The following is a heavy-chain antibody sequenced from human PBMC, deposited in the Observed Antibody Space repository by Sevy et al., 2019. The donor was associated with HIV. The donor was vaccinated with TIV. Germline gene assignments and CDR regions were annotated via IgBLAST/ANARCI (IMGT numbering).Heavy chain of an antibody. J-gene: IGHJ3*02. V-gene: IGHV4-30-2*01. Sequence: SETLSLTCAVSGGSISSGGYSWSWIRQPPGKGLEWIGYIYHSGSTYYNPSLRSRVTISVDRSKNQFSLKLSYVTDADTAVDYCASEAVPSYCSGGSCYGDAFDIWGQGTMVTVSS. D-gene: IGHD2-15*01. CDR2: IYHSGST. CDR3: ASEAVPSYCSGGSCYGDAFDI. CDR1: GGSISSGGYS.